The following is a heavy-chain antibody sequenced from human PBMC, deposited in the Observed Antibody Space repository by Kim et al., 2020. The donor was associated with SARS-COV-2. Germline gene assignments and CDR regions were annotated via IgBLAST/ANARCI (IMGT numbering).Heavy chain of an antibody. V-gene: IGHV4-34*01. J-gene: IGHJ6*02. CDR3: ARVDSRHYYYGMDV. Sequence: SETLSLTCAVYGESFSGYYWNWIRQPPGKGLEWIGEINDSGSTNYNPSLKSRVTISVDTSKKQFSLKLSSVTAADTAVYYCARVDSRHYYYGMDVWGQGTTVTVSS. CDR1: GESFSGYY. CDR2: INDSGST. D-gene: IGHD6-13*01.